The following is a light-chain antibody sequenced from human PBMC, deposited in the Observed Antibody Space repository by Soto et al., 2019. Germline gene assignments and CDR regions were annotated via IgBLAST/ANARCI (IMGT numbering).Light chain of an antibody. CDR1: QSVLYSSNNMNY. Sequence: DIVMTQSPDSLAVSLGERATINCKSSQSVLYSSNNMNYLAWYQQKPGQPPKLLIYLASTRESGVPDRFSGTGSGTDFDLTINSLQAEDVAVYYCQQYYSSPPAFGGGTKVEIK. J-gene: IGKJ4*02. CDR3: QQYYSSPPA. V-gene: IGKV4-1*01. CDR2: LAS.